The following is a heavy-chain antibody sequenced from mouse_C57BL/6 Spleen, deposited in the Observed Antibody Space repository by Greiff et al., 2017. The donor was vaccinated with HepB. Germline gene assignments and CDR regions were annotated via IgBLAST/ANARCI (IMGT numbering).Heavy chain of an antibody. Sequence: QVQLQQPGAELVKPGASVKLSCKASGYTFTSYWMQWVKQRPGQGLEWIGEIDPSDSYTNYNQKFKGKATLTVDTSSSTAYMQLSSLTSEDSAVYYCATTTVVAPLSMDYWGQGTSVTVSS. D-gene: IGHD1-1*01. CDR3: ATTTVVAPLSMDY. CDR1: GYTFTSYW. J-gene: IGHJ4*01. V-gene: IGHV1-50*01. CDR2: IDPSDSYT.